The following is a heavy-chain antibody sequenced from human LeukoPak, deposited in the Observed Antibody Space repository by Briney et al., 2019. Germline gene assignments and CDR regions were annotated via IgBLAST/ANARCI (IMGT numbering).Heavy chain of an antibody. CDR2: IRYDGSDK. D-gene: IGHD3-16*01. Sequence: PGGSLRLSCAASGLTFRTYGMHWVRQAPGKGLEWVTFIRYDGSDKFYADSVKGRFTISRDNSKNTLFLQMNSLRLADTAVYYCAKRADYYDSSRALYDAFDLWGQGTMVTVSS. J-gene: IGHJ3*01. CDR1: GLTFRTYG. CDR3: AKRADYYDSSRALYDAFDL. V-gene: IGHV3-30*02.